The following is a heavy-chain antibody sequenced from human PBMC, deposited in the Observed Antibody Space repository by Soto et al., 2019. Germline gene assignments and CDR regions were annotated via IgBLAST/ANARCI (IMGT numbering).Heavy chain of an antibody. V-gene: IGHV4-31*03. D-gene: IGHD1-26*01. CDR1: GDPLSYGGYY. CDR3: AREGHSSWEWLDP. CDR2: VYHTGAT. Sequence: QVQLQESGPGLVEPSQTLSLVCSVSGDPLSYGGYYWIWVRQSPGKALEWIGFVYHTGATYYHPSLESRVTMAVDMSKNEFSLKLTSVTAADTATYYCAREGHSSWEWLDPWGKGILVTVSS. J-gene: IGHJ5*02.